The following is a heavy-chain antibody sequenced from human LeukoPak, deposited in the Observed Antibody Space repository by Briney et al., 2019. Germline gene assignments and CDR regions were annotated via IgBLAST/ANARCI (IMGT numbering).Heavy chain of an antibody. CDR3: AKRGDYDVLTGYYVPDY. CDR1: GFTFSSYG. J-gene: IGHJ4*02. Sequence: GGSLRLSCAASGFTFSSYGMHWVRQAPGKGLEWVAVIPYDGSNKYYADSVKGRFAISRDNSKNTLYLQMNSLRAEDTALYYCAKRGDYDVLTGYYVPDYWGQGTLVTVSS. CDR2: IPYDGSNK. D-gene: IGHD3-9*01. V-gene: IGHV3-30*18.